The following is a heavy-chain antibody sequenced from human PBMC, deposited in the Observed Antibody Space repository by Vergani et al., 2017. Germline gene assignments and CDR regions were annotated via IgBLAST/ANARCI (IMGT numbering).Heavy chain of an antibody. CDR1: GFTFDDYA. D-gene: IGHD3-22*01. CDR2: ISWNSGSI. V-gene: IGHV3-9*01. J-gene: IGHJ4*02. CDR3: VKDSRDYYDSSGYYDT. Sequence: DVQLVESGGGLVQPGRPLRLSCAASGFTFDDYAMHSVRQAPGTGLEWVSGISWNSGSIGYADSVKGRFTISRDNAKNSLYLQMNSLRAEDTALYYCVKDSRDYYDSSGYYDTWGQGTLGTVSS.